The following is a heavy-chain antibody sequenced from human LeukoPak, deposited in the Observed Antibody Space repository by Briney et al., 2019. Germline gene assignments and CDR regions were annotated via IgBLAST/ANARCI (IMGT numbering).Heavy chain of an antibody. CDR1: GYTFTAYY. V-gene: IGHV1-2*02. CDR2: INPKSGGT. Sequence: ASVKVSCKASGYTFTAYYMHWVRQAPGQGLEWMGWINPKSGGTNYAQKFQGRVTMTRDTSINTAYMDLSSLRSDDTAVYYCARDRAILAMDYEFDYWGQGTLVTVSS. CDR3: ARDRAILAMDYEFDY. J-gene: IGHJ4*02. D-gene: IGHD3-16*01.